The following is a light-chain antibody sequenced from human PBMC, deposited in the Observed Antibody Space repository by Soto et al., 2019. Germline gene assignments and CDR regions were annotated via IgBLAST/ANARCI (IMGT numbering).Light chain of an antibody. V-gene: IGKV3-15*01. CDR3: QQYNNWPPYT. J-gene: IGKJ2*01. Sequence: EIVMTQSPATLSVSPGERATLSCRASQSVSSNLAWYQQKPGQAPSLLIYGASTRATGIPARFSGSGSGKEFTLTISSLQSEDFAVYYCQQYNNWPPYTFGQGTKLEIK. CDR2: GAS. CDR1: QSVSSN.